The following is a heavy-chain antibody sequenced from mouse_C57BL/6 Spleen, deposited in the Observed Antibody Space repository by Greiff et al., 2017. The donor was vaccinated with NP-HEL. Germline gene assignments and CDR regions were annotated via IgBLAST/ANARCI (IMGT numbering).Heavy chain of an antibody. CDR1: GFTFSSYT. CDR2: ISGGGGNT. CDR3: ARITTVVATDWYFDV. J-gene: IGHJ1*03. Sequence: EVQVVESGGGLVKPGGSLKLSCAASGFTFSSYTMSWVRQTPEKRLEWVATISGGGGNTYYPDSVKGRFTISRDNAKNTLYLQMSSLRSEDTALYYCARITTVVATDWYFDVWGTGTTVTVSS. D-gene: IGHD1-1*01. V-gene: IGHV5-9*01.